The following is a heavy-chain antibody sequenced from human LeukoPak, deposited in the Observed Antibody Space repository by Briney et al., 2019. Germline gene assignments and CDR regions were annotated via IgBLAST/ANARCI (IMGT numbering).Heavy chain of an antibody. CDR2: ISGSGVYT. D-gene: IGHD1-26*01. V-gene: IGHV3-23*01. Sequence: GGSLRLSCAASGFTFSSYAMSWVRQAPGKGLEWVSGISGSGVYTYYADSVKGRFTISRDNSKNTLYLQMNSLRAEDTAVYYCASHVVGAFDAFDIWGQGTMVTVSS. CDR1: GFTFSSYA. J-gene: IGHJ3*02. CDR3: ASHVVGAFDAFDI.